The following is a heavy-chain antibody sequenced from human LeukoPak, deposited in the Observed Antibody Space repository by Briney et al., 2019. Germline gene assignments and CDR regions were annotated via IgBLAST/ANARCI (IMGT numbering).Heavy chain of an antibody. D-gene: IGHD1-26*01. V-gene: IGHV4-61*02. J-gene: IGHJ4*02. CDR1: GGSISSGSYY. CDR3: ASTVGSRELDY. Sequence: SETLSLTCTVSGGSISSGSYYWSWIRQPAGKGLEWIGRIYTSGSTNYNPSLKSRVTISVDTSKNQFSLKLSSVTAADTAVCYCASTVGSRELDYWGQGTLVTVSS. CDR2: IYTSGST.